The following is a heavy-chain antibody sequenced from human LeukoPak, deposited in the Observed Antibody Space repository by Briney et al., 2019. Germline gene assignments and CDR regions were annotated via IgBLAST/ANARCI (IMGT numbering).Heavy chain of an antibody. Sequence: PSETLSLTCAVYGGSFSAYYWSWIRQPPGNGLEWIGEINHSGSTNYNPSLESRVTISIDTSKNQFSLNLSSVTAADTAVYYCARETEGHSGWYYWYFDLWGRGTLVTVSS. CDR2: INHSGST. J-gene: IGHJ2*01. CDR1: GGSFSAYY. V-gene: IGHV4-34*01. D-gene: IGHD6-19*01. CDR3: ARETEGHSGWYYWYFDL.